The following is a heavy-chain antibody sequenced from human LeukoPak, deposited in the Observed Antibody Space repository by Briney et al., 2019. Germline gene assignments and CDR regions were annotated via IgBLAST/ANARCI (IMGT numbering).Heavy chain of an antibody. CDR2: IYYSGST. J-gene: IGHJ3*02. V-gene: IGHV4-59*01. CDR3: ARDPSSGWGAFDI. Sequence: SETLSLTCTVSGVSISSYYWSWLRQPPGKGLEWIGYIYYSGSTNYNPSLKSRVTISVDTSKNQFSLKLNSVTAADTAVYYCARDPSSGWGAFDIWGQGTMVTVSS. D-gene: IGHD6-19*01. CDR1: GVSISSYY.